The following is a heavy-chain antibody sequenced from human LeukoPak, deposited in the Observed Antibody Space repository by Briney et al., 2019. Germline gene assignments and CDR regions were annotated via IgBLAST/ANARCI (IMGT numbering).Heavy chain of an antibody. CDR3: ARRSSLWFGELWDYFDY. CDR1: GYTFSNYW. V-gene: IGHV5-51*01. J-gene: IGHJ4*02. CDR2: IYPGDSDT. D-gene: IGHD3-10*01. Sequence: GESLKISCNASGYTFSNYWIGWVRQVPGKGLEWMGIIYPGDSDTRYSPSFQGQVTISADKSIGTAYLQWSSLKASDTAMYYCARRSSLWFGELWDYFDYWGQGTLVTVSS.